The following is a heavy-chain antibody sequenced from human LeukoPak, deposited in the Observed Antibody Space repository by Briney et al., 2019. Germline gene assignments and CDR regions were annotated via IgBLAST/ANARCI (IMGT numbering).Heavy chain of an antibody. Sequence: SETLSLTCAVYGGSFSGYYWSWIRQPPGKGLEWIGEINHSGSTNYNPSLKSRVTISVDTSKNQFSLKLSSVTAADTAVYYCARVSSSWDYYYYYMDVWGKGTTVTISS. CDR2: INHSGST. CDR3: ARVSSSWDYYYYYMDV. CDR1: GGSFSGYY. D-gene: IGHD6-13*01. J-gene: IGHJ6*03. V-gene: IGHV4-34*01.